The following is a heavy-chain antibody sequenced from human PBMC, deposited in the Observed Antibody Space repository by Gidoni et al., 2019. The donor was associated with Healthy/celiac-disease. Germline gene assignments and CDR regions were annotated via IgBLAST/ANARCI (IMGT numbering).Heavy chain of an antibody. D-gene: IGHD6-19*01. CDR2: IYSGGST. J-gene: IGHJ5*02. Sequence: EVQLVESGGGLIQPGGSLRLSCAASGFTVSSNYMSWFRQAPGKGMEWVSVIYSGGSTYYAESVKGRFTISRDNSKNTLYLKMNSLRAEDTAVYYCARETYSSGWYWFDPWGQGTLVTVSS. V-gene: IGHV3-53*01. CDR1: GFTVSSNY. CDR3: ARETYSSGWYWFDP.